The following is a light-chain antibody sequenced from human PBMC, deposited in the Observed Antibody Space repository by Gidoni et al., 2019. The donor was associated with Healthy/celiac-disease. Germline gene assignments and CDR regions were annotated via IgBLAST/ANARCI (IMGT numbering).Light chain of an antibody. J-gene: IGLJ3*02. CDR2: GKN. V-gene: IGLV3-19*01. CDR3: NSRDSSGNHHWV. CDR1: SLRSYY. Sequence: SSELTQDPAVSVALGQTVRITCQGDSLRSYYASWYQQTPGQAPVLVIYGKNNRPSGIPDRFSGSSSGNTASLTITGAQAEDEADYYCNSRDSSGNHHWVFGGGTKLTVL.